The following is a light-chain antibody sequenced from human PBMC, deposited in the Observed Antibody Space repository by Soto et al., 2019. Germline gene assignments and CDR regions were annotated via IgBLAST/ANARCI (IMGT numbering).Light chain of an antibody. CDR1: SSDVGGYNL. Sequence: QSALTQPASVSGSPGQSITISCTGTSSDVGGYNLVSWYQQYPDKAPKLMIFDVNTRPSGVSNRFSGSKSGNTASLTISGLQAEDEADYYCSSYKSSSTLPYVFGTGTTVTVL. CDR3: SSYKSSSTLPYV. J-gene: IGLJ1*01. V-gene: IGLV2-14*01. CDR2: DVN.